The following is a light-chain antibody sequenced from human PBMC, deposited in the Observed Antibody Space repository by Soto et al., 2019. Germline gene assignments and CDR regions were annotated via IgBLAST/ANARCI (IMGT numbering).Light chain of an antibody. CDR1: SSNIGAGYD. CDR3: QSYDSSLSVWV. Sequence: QSVLTQPPSVSGAPGQRVTISCTGSSSNIGAGYDVHWYQQLPGTAPKLLIYGNSKRPSGVPDRFSGSKSGTSASLAITGLQAEDEADYYCQSYDSSLSVWVFGGGTKVTVL. J-gene: IGLJ3*02. V-gene: IGLV1-40*01. CDR2: GNS.